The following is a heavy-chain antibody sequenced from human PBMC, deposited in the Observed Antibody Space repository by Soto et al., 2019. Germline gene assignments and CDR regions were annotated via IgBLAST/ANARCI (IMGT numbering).Heavy chain of an antibody. J-gene: IGHJ4*02. CDR3: ARHAGFGSTSCNFDY. Sequence: SETLSLTCTVSGGSISSSSYYWAWIRQSPGKELEWIGSIYYSGSTYYSPSLKSRVTISVDTSKNQFSLTLSSVAVADTAVYYCARHAGFGSTSCNFDYWGQGTLVTVSS. V-gene: IGHV4-39*01. CDR1: GGSISSSSYY. CDR2: IYYSGST. D-gene: IGHD2-2*01.